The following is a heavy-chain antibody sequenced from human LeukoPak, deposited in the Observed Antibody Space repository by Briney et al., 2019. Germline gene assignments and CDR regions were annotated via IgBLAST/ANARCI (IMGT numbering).Heavy chain of an antibody. CDR1: GFTFSSYS. Sequence: PGGSLRLSCAASGFTFSSYSMNWVRQAPGKGLEWVSSISSSSSYIYYADSVKGRFTISRDNAKNSLYLRMNSLRAEDTAVYYCARGKVYDSSGYYLGDNLYYYYGMDVWGQGTTVTVSS. CDR3: ARGKVYDSSGYYLGDNLYYYYGMDV. CDR2: ISSSSSYI. D-gene: IGHD3-22*01. J-gene: IGHJ6*02. V-gene: IGHV3-21*01.